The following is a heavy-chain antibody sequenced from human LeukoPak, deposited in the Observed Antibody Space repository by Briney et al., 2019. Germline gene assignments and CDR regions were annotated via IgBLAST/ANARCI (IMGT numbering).Heavy chain of an antibody. J-gene: IGHJ6*04. Sequence: GRSLRLSCAASGFTFSSYGMRWVRQAPGKGLEWVAVISYDGSNKYYADSVKGRFTISRDNSKNTLYLQMNSLRAEDTAVYYCAKPLDYGDYYYYGMDVWGKGTTVTVSS. V-gene: IGHV3-30*18. D-gene: IGHD4-17*01. CDR1: GFTFSSYG. CDR3: AKPLDYGDYYYYGMDV. CDR2: ISYDGSNK.